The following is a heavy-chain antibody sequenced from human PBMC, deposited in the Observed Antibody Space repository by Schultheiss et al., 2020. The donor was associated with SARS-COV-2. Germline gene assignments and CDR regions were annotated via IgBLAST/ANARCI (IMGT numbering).Heavy chain of an antibody. J-gene: IGHJ4*02. Sequence: GGSLRLSCAASGFTFSSYAMSWVRQAPGKGLEWVAVISYDGSNKYYADSAKGRFTISRDNSKNTLYLQMNSLRAEDTAVYYCAKEGDFWSGYSPAYYFDYWGQGTLVTVSS. D-gene: IGHD3-3*01. CDR3: AKEGDFWSGYSPAYYFDY. CDR1: GFTFSSYA. CDR2: ISYDGSNK. V-gene: IGHV3-30*18.